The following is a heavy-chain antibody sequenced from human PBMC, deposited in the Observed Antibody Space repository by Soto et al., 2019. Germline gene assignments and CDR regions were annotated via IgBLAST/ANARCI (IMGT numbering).Heavy chain of an antibody. D-gene: IGHD6-19*01. CDR1: GFTFSSYW. CDR3: ARSHPQYSSDYYMDV. J-gene: IGHJ6*03. CDR2: INSDGSST. V-gene: IGHV3-74*01. Sequence: GGSLRLSCAASGFTFSSYWMHWVRQAPGKGLVWVSRINSDGSSTSYADSVKGRFTISRDNAKNTLYLQMNSLRAEDTAVYYCARSHPQYSSDYYMDVWGKGTTVTVSS.